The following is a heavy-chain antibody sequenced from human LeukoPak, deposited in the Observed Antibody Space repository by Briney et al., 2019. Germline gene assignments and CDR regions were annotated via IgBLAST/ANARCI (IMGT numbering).Heavy chain of an antibody. J-gene: IGHJ4*02. D-gene: IGHD5-12*01. Sequence: GASVKVSCKASGYTFTSYAMHWVRQAPGQRLEWMGIINPSGGSTSYAQKFQGRVTMTRDTSTSTVYMELSSLRSEDTAVYYCARDLYGGYQAVGYWGQGTLVTVSS. CDR1: GYTFTSYA. V-gene: IGHV1-46*01. CDR2: INPSGGST. CDR3: ARDLYGGYQAVGY.